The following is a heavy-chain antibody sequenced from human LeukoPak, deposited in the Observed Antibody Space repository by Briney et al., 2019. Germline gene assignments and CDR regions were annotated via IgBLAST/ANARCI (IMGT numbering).Heavy chain of an antibody. CDR3: ARDPVSGWPYSFDY. D-gene: IGHD6-19*01. J-gene: IGHJ4*02. CDR1: GYTFTSYY. V-gene: IGHV1-46*01. CDR2: INPSGGST. Sequence: ASVRVSCKASGYTFTSYYMHWVRQAPGQGLECMGIINPSGGSTSCAQKFKRRVTMTRDTSTSTVYMELSSLRSEDTAVYYCARDPVSGWPYSFDYWGQGTLVTVSS.